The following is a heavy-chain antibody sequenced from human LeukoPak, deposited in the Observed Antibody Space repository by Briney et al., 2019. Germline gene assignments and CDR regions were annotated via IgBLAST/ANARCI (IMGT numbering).Heavy chain of an antibody. D-gene: IGHD3-3*01. J-gene: IGHJ6*03. Sequence: GGSLRLSCAASGFTFSSYWMSWARQAPGKGLEWVANIKQDGSEKYYVDSVKGRFTISRDNAKNSLYLQMNSLRAEDTAVYYCARVPDFWSGYPTYYYYYYMDVWGKGTTVTVSS. CDR2: IKQDGSEK. V-gene: IGHV3-7*01. CDR3: ARVPDFWSGYPTYYYYYYMDV. CDR1: GFTFSSYW.